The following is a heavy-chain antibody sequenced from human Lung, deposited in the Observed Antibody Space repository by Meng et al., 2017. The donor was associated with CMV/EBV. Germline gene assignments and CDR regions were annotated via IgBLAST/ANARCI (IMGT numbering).Heavy chain of an antibody. CDR1: VNSYS. CDR2: IGSSSSYT. V-gene: IGHV3-21*01. D-gene: IGHD3-22*01. J-gene: IGHJ4*02. Sequence: VNSYSMDWVRQAPGKGLEWVSSIGSSSSYTFYADSVKGRFTISRDNAKNSLYLQMNSLRAEDTAVYYCAREWNYYDSSGYLKAFFDYWGQGTLVTVSS. CDR3: AREWNYYDSSGYLKAFFDY.